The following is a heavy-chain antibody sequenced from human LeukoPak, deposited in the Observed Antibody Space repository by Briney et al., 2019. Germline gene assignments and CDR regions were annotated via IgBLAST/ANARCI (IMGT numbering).Heavy chain of an antibody. J-gene: IGHJ4*02. V-gene: IGHV3-30*18. Sequence: GGSLRLSCAASGFTFSSYGIHWVRGAPGKGLEWVAVISNDGSNKYYADSVKGRYTISRDNSKNTLYLQMNSLRAEDTAVYYCAKETGRWELEWGQGTLVTVSS. CDR1: GFTFSSYG. CDR3: AKETGRWELE. D-gene: IGHD1-26*01. CDR2: ISNDGSNK.